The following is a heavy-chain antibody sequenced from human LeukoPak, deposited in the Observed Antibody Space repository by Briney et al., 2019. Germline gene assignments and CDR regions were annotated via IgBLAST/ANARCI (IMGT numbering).Heavy chain of an antibody. CDR2: IRSKIYGGTP. CDR3: AKSGYNRFDY. J-gene: IGHJ4*02. D-gene: IGHD5-24*01. Sequence: GGSLRLSCTASGFTFGDYAMTWVRQAPGKGLEWVGFIRSKIYGGTPEYAASVKGRFTISRDGSKGIAYLQMNSLKTEDTAVYYCAKSGYNRFDYWGQGTLVTVSS. CDR1: GFTFGDYA. V-gene: IGHV3-49*04.